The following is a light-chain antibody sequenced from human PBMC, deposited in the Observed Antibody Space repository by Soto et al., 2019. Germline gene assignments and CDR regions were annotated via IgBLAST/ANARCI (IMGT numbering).Light chain of an antibody. CDR1: QSVSSSY. CDR2: AAS. J-gene: IGKJ1*01. V-gene: IGKV3-20*01. Sequence: EIVLTQSPGTLSLSPGERATLSCRASQSVSSSYLAWYQQKPGQAPRLLIYAASSLQSGVPSRFSGSGSGTDFTLTITSLQPEDFAIYYCQQSNSFPRTFGQGTRVEIK. CDR3: QQSNSFPRT.